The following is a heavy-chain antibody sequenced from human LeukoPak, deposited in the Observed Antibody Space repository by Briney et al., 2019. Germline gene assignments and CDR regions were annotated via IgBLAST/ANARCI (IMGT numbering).Heavy chain of an antibody. J-gene: IGHJ4*02. V-gene: IGHV3-23*01. CDR3: EKALALQLVLDF. Sequence: PGGSLRLSRAASGFTFSSYAMSWVRQAPGKGLEWVSAIIGSGSSTYYADSVKGRFTISRDNSKNTLLLQMNSLRAEDTAVYYCEKALALQLVLDFWGQGTLATGSS. CDR1: GFTFSSYA. CDR2: IIGSGSST. D-gene: IGHD6-13*01.